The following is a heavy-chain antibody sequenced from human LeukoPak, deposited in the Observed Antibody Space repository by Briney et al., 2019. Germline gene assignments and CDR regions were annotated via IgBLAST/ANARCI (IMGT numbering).Heavy chain of an antibody. Sequence: GGSLRLPCAASGSTFSSYSMNWVRQAPGKGLEWVSSISSSSSYIYYADSVKGRFTISRDNAKNSLYLQMNSLRAEDTAVYYCAREGGENYDILTGYYVTYFDYWGQGTLVTVSS. CDR2: ISSSSSYI. CDR3: AREGGENYDILTGYYVTYFDY. J-gene: IGHJ4*02. CDR1: GSTFSSYS. D-gene: IGHD3-9*01. V-gene: IGHV3-21*01.